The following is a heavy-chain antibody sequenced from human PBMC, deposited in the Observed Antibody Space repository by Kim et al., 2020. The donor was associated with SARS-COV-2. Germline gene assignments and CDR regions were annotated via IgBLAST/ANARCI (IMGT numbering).Heavy chain of an antibody. Sequence: SETLSLTCIVSGGSISSFYWTWFRQPPGKGLEWIGYIHYSGSTNYNPSLRSRVTISVDTSKNQLSLKPSSVAPADTAVYFCARGNYGSGLVYLWCQGTL. J-gene: IGHJ5*02. D-gene: IGHD3-10*01. CDR1: GGSISSFY. CDR3: ARGNYGSGLVYL. V-gene: IGHV4-59*01. CDR2: IHYSGST.